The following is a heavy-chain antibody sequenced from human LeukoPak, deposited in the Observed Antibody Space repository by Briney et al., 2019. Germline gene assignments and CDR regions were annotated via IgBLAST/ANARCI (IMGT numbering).Heavy chain of an antibody. D-gene: IGHD6-13*01. V-gene: IGHV3-30*02. CDR1: GFTFSSYG. Sequence: GGSLRLSCAASGFTFSSYGMHWVRQAPGTGLEWVAFIRYDGSNKYYADSVKGRFTISRDNSKNTLYLQMNSLRAEDTAVYYCAKTRRIAAAGTLFDYWGQGTLVTVSS. CDR2: IRYDGSNK. CDR3: AKTRRIAAAGTLFDY. J-gene: IGHJ4*02.